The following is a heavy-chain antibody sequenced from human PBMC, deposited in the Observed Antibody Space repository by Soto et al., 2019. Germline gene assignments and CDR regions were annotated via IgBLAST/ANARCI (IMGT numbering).Heavy chain of an antibody. Sequence: QVQLVQSGAEVKKPGASVKVYCKASGYTFTSYAMNWVRQAPGQRLEWMGWINAGNGNTKYSQKFQGRVTITRDTSASTAYMELSSLRSEDTAVYYCARSVGSALSDYWGQGTLVTVSS. CDR3: ARSVGSALSDY. CDR1: GYTFTSYA. V-gene: IGHV1-3*01. J-gene: IGHJ4*02. D-gene: IGHD1-26*01. CDR2: INAGNGNT.